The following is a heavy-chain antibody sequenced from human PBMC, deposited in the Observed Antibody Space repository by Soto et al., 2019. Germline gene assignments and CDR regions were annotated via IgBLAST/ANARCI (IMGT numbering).Heavy chain of an antibody. V-gene: IGHV1-18*01. J-gene: IGHJ6*02. CDR1: GYSFTRYG. Sequence: GASVKVSCKASGYSFTRYGIGWARQAPGQGLEWMGWINAYNGNTNYAQNLQGRLTLTTDTSTTTAYMGLRSLRSNDTAIYYCAMVDVYVTPSPQDVWGQGTTVTVSS. CDR2: INAYNGNT. CDR3: AMVDVYVTPSPQDV. D-gene: IGHD3-16*01.